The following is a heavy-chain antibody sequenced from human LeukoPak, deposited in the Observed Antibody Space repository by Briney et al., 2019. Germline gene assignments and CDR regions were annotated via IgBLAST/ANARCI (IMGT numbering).Heavy chain of an antibody. CDR2: IRYDGSNK. Sequence: PGGSLRLSCAASGFTFSSYGMHWVRQAPGKGLEWVAFIRYDGSNKYYADSVKGRFTISRDNSKNTLYLQMNSLRAEDTAVYYCAKDQRTMIVVVIMEFDYWGQGTLVTVSS. J-gene: IGHJ4*02. CDR3: AKDQRTMIVVVIMEFDY. D-gene: IGHD3-22*01. V-gene: IGHV3-30*02. CDR1: GFTFSSYG.